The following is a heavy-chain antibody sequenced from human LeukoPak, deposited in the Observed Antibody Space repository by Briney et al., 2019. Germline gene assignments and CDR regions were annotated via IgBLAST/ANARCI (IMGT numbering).Heavy chain of an antibody. CDR1: GFTFSSYG. CDR2: IRYDGSNK. D-gene: IGHD2-2*01. CDR3: ASIVVVPAAKAHDAFDI. J-gene: IGHJ3*02. V-gene: IGHV3-30*02. Sequence: GGSLRLSCAASGFTFSSYGMHWVRQAPGKGLEWVAFIRYDGSNKYYADSVKGRFTIPRDNSKNTLYLQMNSLRAEDTAVYYCASIVVVPAAKAHDAFDIWGQGTMVTVSS.